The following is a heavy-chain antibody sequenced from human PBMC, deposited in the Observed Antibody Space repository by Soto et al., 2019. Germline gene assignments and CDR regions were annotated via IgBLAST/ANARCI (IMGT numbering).Heavy chain of an antibody. CDR1: GGTFSSYA. J-gene: IGHJ4*02. CDR3: ARADSGGVYCSGGSCYGGFDY. CDR2: IIPIFGTA. V-gene: IGHV1-69*01. Sequence: QVQLVQSGAEVKKPGSSVKVSCKASGGTFSSYAISWVRQAPGQGLEWMGGIIPIFGTANYAQKFQGRVTSTADESTSTADMELSSLRSEDTAVYYCARADSGGVYCSGGSCYGGFDYWGQGTLVTVSS. D-gene: IGHD2-15*01.